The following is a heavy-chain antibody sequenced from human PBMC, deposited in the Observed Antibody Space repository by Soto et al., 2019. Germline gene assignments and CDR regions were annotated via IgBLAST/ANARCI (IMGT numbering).Heavy chain of an antibody. D-gene: IGHD2-15*01. V-gene: IGHV5-51*01. J-gene: IGHJ4*02. CDR3: ASSVVVPSTMNYFDY. Sequence: GESLKIACKGCGCSFSSYWIAWVRQMPGKGLEWMGIIFPADSDTKYSPSFQGQVTISADKSISTAYLQWSSLKASDTAMYYCASSVVVPSTMNYFDYWGQGSLVTVSS. CDR1: GCSFSSYW. CDR2: IFPADSDT.